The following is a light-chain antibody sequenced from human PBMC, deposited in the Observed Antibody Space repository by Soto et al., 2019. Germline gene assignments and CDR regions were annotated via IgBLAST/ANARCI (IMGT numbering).Light chain of an antibody. CDR3: ASYTNSDTRV. V-gene: IGLV2-14*01. CDR1: SSDVGRYNY. CDR2: DVI. Sequence: QSALTQPASVSGSPGQSITISCTGTSSDVGRYNYVSWYQQFPGKVPKLVIYDVIHRPSGVSNRFSGSKSGNTASLTISGLQAEDEADYYCASYTNSDTRVFGGGTQLTVL. J-gene: IGLJ7*01.